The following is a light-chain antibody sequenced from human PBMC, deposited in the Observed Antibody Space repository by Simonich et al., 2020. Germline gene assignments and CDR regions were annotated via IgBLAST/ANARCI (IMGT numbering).Light chain of an antibody. CDR2: DVS. CDR1: SSDVGGYNY. J-gene: IGLJ2*01. CDR3: SSYTSSSTLV. V-gene: IGLV2-14*01. Sequence: QSALTQPASVSGSPGQSITISCTGTSSDVGGYNYVSWYQQNPGKAPKLMIYDVSKRPSGGSNRFSGSKSGNTASLTISGLQAEDEADYYCSSYTSSSTLVFGGGTKLTVL.